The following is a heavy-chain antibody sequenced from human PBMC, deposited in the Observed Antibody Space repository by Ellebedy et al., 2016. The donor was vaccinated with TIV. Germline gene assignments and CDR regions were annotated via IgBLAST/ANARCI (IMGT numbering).Heavy chain of an antibody. Sequence: GESLKISXTTSGFTFGDYPLSWFRQAPGKGLEWVGFIRSKAYGGTTEYAASVKGRFTISRDDSKSIAYLQMNSLKTEDTAVYYCTRGYCSSTSCYTVPDYWGQGTLVTVSS. CDR3: TRGYCSSTSCYTVPDY. V-gene: IGHV3-49*03. CDR1: GFTFGDYP. D-gene: IGHD2-2*02. CDR2: IRSKAYGGTT. J-gene: IGHJ4*02.